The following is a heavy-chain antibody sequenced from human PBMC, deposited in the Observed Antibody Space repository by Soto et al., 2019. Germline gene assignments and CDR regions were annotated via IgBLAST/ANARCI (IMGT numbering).Heavy chain of an antibody. CDR3: ARVGVVAAITIFDY. V-gene: IGHV4-59*01. CDR1: GGSISSYY. D-gene: IGHD2-15*01. J-gene: IGHJ4*02. Sequence: QVQLQESGPGLVKPSETLSLTCTVSGGSISSYYWSWIRQPPGKGLEWIGYIYYSGSTNYNPSLKSRVTISVDTSKNQFSLKLSSVTAADTAVYYCARVGVVAAITIFDYWGQGTLVTVSS. CDR2: IYYSGST.